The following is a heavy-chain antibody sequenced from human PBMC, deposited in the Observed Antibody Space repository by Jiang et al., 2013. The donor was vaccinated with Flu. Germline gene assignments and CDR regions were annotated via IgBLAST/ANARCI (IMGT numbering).Heavy chain of an antibody. J-gene: IGHJ5*02. D-gene: IGHD6-13*01. CDR1: GGSFSGYY. CDR2: LNHSGST. Sequence: LLKPSETLSLTCAVYGGSFSGYYWSWIRQPPGKGLEWIGELNHSGSTNYNPSLKSRVTISADTSKNQFSLKLSSVTAADTAVYYCARVWYSSSPLDPWGQGNPGHRLL. V-gene: IGHV4-34*01. CDR3: ARVWYSSSPLDP.